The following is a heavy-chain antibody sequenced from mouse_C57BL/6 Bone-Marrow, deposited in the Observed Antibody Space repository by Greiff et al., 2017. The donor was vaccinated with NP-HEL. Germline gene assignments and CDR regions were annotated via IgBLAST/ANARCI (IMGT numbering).Heavy chain of an antibody. V-gene: IGHV14-2*01. Sequence: EVQVVESGAELVKPGASVKLSCPASGFNIKDYYLPWVKPRTEQGLAWIGRIDPEVGETKYAPKFQGQAPLTAETTSNTAYLQLSSLTAEDTAVYYCARNYGSSSLSFDVWGTGTTVTVSS. CDR3: ARNYGSSSLSFDV. CDR1: GFNIKDYY. D-gene: IGHD1-1*01. CDR2: IDPEVGET. J-gene: IGHJ1*03.